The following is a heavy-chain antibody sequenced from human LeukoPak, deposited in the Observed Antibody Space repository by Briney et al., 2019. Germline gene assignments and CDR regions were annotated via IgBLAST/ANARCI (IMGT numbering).Heavy chain of an antibody. J-gene: IGHJ4*02. CDR1: GYTFTGYY. CDR3: ARVRNQDPYYYDSSGYFDY. D-gene: IGHD3-22*01. V-gene: IGHV1-2*02. Sequence: GASVKVSCKASGYTFTGYYMHWVRQAPGQGLEWMGWINPNSGGTNYAQKFQGRVTMTRDTSISTAYMELSRLRSDDTAVYYCARVRNQDPYYYDSSGYFDYWGQGTLVTVSS. CDR2: INPNSGGT.